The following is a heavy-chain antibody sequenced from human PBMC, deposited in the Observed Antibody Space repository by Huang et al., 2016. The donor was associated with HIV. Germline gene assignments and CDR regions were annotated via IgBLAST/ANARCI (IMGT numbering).Heavy chain of an antibody. CDR2: INHIGKT. Sequence: QVQLRQWGAGLVKPSETLSLTGAGYGGSFSGYYWTWSRQSPGKGLEWIGEINHIGKTNYQASLKSRVTISKDTAKNQFSLQLTSVTAADTGVYFCAQEKAADSAWYGVYYFDYWGEGALVTVTS. CDR3: AQEKAADSAWYGVYYFDY. V-gene: IGHV4-34*01. CDR1: GGSFSGYY. J-gene: IGHJ4*02. D-gene: IGHD6-19*01.